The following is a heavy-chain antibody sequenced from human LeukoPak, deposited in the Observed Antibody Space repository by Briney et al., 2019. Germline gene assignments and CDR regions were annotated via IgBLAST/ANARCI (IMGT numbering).Heavy chain of an antibody. V-gene: IGHV1-18*01. CDR1: GYTFTNYG. J-gene: IGHJ6*02. Sequence: ASVKVSCKASGYTFTNYGISWVRQAPGQGLEWMGWISAYNGNTNYAQKVQDRVTMTTDTSTRTAYMELRSLRSEDTAVYYCARVAAAGTDYYYGMDVWGQGTTVTVSS. CDR2: ISAYNGNT. CDR3: ARVAAAGTDYYYGMDV. D-gene: IGHD6-13*01.